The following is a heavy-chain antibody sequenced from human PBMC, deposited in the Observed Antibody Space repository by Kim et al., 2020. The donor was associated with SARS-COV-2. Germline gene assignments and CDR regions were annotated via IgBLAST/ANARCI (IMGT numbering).Heavy chain of an antibody. Sequence: GGSLRLSCVASGFTFSDFYMSWIRQPPGKGLEWISYISLSSVYSHYADSVKGRFIISRDNAKSSVYLQMNSLRVEDTAMYYCARPGGFWGLGTLVTVSS. D-gene: IGHD2-15*01. CDR2: ISLSSVYS. J-gene: IGHJ4*02. CDR1: GFTFSDFY. CDR3: ARPGGF. V-gene: IGHV3-11*06.